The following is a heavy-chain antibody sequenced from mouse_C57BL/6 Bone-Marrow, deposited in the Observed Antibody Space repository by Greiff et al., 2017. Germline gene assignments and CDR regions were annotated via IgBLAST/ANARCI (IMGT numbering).Heavy chain of an antibody. J-gene: IGHJ2*01. V-gene: IGHV5-12*01. Sequence: EVQRVESGGGLVQPGGSLKLSCAASGFTFSDYYMYWVRQTPEKRLEWVAYISNGGGSTYYPDTVKGRFTISRDNAKNTLYLQMSRLKSEDTAMYYCARHHFDYWGQGTTLTVSS. CDR3: ARHHFDY. CDR2: ISNGGGST. CDR1: GFTFSDYY.